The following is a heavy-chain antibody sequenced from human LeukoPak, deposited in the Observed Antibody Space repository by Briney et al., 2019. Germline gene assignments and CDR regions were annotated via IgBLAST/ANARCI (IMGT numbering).Heavy chain of an antibody. CDR1: GFTFSSYA. Sequence: GGSLRLSCAASGFTFSSYAMSWVRQAPGKGLEWVSAISGSGGSTYYADSVKGRFTISRDNAKNSLYLQMNSLRAEDTAVYYCARDIVATIGYYYYGMDVWGQGTTVTVSS. CDR3: ARDIVATIGYYYYGMDV. J-gene: IGHJ6*02. CDR2: ISGSGGST. D-gene: IGHD5-12*01. V-gene: IGHV3-23*01.